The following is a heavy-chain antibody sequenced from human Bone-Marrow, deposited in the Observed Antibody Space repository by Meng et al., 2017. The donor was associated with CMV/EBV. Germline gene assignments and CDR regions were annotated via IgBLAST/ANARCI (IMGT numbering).Heavy chain of an antibody. V-gene: IGHV3-30*02. J-gene: IGHJ4*02. Sequence: GGSLRLSCAASGFSLNNYAMAWVRQAPGKGLEWVAFIRYDGSNKYYADSVKGRFTISRDNSKNTLYLQMNSLRAEDTAVYYCRVPGALDYWGQGTLVTVSS. CDR3: RVPGALDY. D-gene: IGHD2-2*01. CDR1: GFSLNNYA. CDR2: IRYDGSNK.